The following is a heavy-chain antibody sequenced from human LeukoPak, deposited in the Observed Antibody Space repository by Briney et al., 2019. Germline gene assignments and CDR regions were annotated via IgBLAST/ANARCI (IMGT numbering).Heavy chain of an antibody. V-gene: IGHV3-7*01. J-gene: IGHJ4*02. D-gene: IGHD2-2*01. CDR2: IKQDGSEK. CDR1: GFTFSSYW. CDR3: ARDLGDIVVVPAVGPDY. Sequence: TGGSLRLSCAASGFTFSSYWMSWVRQAPGKGLEWVANIKQDGSEKYYVDSVKGRFTISRDNSKNTLYLQMNSLRAEDTAVYYCARDLGDIVVVPAVGPDYWGQGTLVTVSS.